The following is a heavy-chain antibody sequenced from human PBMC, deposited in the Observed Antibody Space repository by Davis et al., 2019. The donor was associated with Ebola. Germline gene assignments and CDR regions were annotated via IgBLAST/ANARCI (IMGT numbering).Heavy chain of an antibody. CDR3: ARDLSWAFDS. J-gene: IGHJ4*02. CDR2: ISNDRNI. D-gene: IGHD6-13*01. V-gene: IGHV3-48*02. Sequence: GESLKISCAASGFTFSSFSMNWVRQAPGKGLEWLLYISNDRNIIADSVKGRFTISRDNARNSLYLQMNSLRDEDTAVYYCARDLSWAFDSWGQGILVTVSS. CDR1: GFTFSSFS.